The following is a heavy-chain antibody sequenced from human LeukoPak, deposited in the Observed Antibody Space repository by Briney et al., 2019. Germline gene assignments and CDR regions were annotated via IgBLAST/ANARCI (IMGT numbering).Heavy chain of an antibody. CDR2: ISGDGGST. Sequence: GGSLRLSCAASGFTFGDYAMHWVRQAPGKGLEWVSLISGDGGSTYYADSVQGRFTICRDHSKNSLYLQMNSLRTEDTALYYCAKDNTAMVNYYDSSGYDYWGQGTLVTVSS. CDR1: GFTFGDYA. CDR3: AKDNTAMVNYYDSSGYDY. V-gene: IGHV3-43*02. J-gene: IGHJ4*02. D-gene: IGHD3-22*01.